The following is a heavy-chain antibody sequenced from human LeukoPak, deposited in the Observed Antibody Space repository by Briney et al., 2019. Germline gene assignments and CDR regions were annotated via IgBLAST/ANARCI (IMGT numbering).Heavy chain of an antibody. D-gene: IGHD3-16*01. J-gene: IGHJ4*02. CDR2: IYSGGST. CDR1: GFTVSSNY. CDR3: ARDLRESWAFFDY. V-gene: IGHV3-53*01. Sequence: GGSLRLSCAASGFTVSSNYMSWVRQAPGKGLEWVSVIYSGGSTYYADSVKGRFTISRDNSKNTLYLQMNSLRAEDTAMYYCARDLRESWAFFDYWGQGTLVTVSS.